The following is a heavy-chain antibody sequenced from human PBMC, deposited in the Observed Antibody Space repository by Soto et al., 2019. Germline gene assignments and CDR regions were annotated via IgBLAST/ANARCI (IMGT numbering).Heavy chain of an antibody. CDR3: AKHYYYGSGSYFHRQSSKYYFDY. J-gene: IGHJ4*02. Sequence: QVQLVQSGAEVKKPGASVKVSCKASGYTFTSYVISWVRQAPGQGLEWMGWISAYNGNTNDAQKLQGRVTMTTDTATSTAYMELRSLRSNYTAVYYCAKHYYYGSGSYFHRQSSKYYFDYWGQGTLVTVSS. D-gene: IGHD3-10*01. V-gene: IGHV1-18*01. CDR2: ISAYNGNT. CDR1: GYTFTSYV.